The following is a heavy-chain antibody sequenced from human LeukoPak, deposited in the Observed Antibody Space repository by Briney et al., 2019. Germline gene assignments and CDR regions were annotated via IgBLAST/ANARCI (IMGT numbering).Heavy chain of an antibody. V-gene: IGHV4-61*02. CDR3: ARGYCTTSSCYSFDF. CDR1: GGSISSGGYS. Sequence: SETLSLTCTVSGGSISSGGYSWSWVRQAAGKGLEWIGRIYSDGSTDYNPSLKSRVTMSVDTSKNQFSLSLSSVTAADTAVYYCARGYCTTSSCYSFDFWGQGALVTVSS. D-gene: IGHD2-8*01. J-gene: IGHJ4*02. CDR2: IYSDGST.